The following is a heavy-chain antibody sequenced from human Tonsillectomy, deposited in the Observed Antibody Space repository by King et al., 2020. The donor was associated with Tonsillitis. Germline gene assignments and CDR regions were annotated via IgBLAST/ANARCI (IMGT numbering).Heavy chain of an antibody. CDR1: GGSISSSSYY. CDR2: IYYSGST. J-gene: IGHJ4*02. CDR3: ASQASWDIVVVPSFDY. Sequence: LQLQESGPGLVKPSETLSLTCTVSGGSISSSSYYWGWIRQPPGKGLEWIGSIYYSGSTYYNPSLKSRVTISVDTSKNQFSLKLSSVTAADTAVYYCASQASWDIVVVPSFDYWGQGTLVTVSS. D-gene: IGHD2-2*01. V-gene: IGHV4-39*01.